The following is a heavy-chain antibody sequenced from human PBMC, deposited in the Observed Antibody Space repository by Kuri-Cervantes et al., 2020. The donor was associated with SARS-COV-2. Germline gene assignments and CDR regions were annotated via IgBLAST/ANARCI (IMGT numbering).Heavy chain of an antibody. J-gene: IGHJ6*02. V-gene: IGHV4-34*01. Sequence: SETLSLTCAVYGGSFSGYYWSWIRQPPGKGLEWIGEASHQGRPHYNPSLSSRLTISVDTSKNQFSMNLTSVGAADSAVYYCARGRVREVVVYVTYYYYGMDVWGQGTTVTVSS. CDR2: ASHQGRP. CDR1: GGSFSGYY. D-gene: IGHD3-10*01. CDR3: ARGRVREVVVYVTYYYYGMDV.